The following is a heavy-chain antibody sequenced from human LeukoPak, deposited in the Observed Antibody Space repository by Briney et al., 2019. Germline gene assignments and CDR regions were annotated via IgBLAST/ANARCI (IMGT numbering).Heavy chain of an antibody. V-gene: IGHV1-18*01. D-gene: IGHD6-19*01. Sequence: ASVRVSCKASNYTFTDYGINWVRQAPGQGLEWVGWVSAFNGHTFYAQKFQGRITMTTDTSTSTAHMELRSLTSDDTAVYYCARALAVTGRGPRDFDFWGQGTLVTVSS. CDR1: NYTFTDYG. J-gene: IGHJ4*02. CDR3: ARALAVTGRGPRDFDF. CDR2: VSAFNGHT.